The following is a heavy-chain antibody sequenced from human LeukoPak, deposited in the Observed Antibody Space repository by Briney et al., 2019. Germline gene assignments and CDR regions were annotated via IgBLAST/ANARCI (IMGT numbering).Heavy chain of an antibody. J-gene: IGHJ6*03. CDR3: ARRIAVAGTGGYYYYYMDV. V-gene: IGHV4-59*08. Sequence: PSETLSLTCTVSGGSISSYYWSWIRQPPGKGVEWIGYIYYSGSTNYNPSLKSRVTISVDTSKNQFSLRLSSVTAADTAVYYCARRIAVAGTGGYYYYYMDVWGKGTTVTVSS. CDR2: IYYSGST. CDR1: GGSISSYY. D-gene: IGHD6-19*01.